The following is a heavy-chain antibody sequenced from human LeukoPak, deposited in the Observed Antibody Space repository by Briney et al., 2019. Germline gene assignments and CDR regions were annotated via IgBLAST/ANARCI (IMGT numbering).Heavy chain of an antibody. CDR3: ARYYSSWYFFDY. CDR1: GGSISSGSYY. CDR2: IYTSGST. J-gene: IGHJ4*02. Sequence: SETLPLTCTVSGGSISSGSYYWSWIRQPAGKGLEWIGRIYTSGSTNYNPSLKSRVTISVDTSKNQFSLKLSSVTAADTAVYYCARYYSSWYFFDYWGQGTLVTVSS. V-gene: IGHV4-61*02. D-gene: IGHD6-13*01.